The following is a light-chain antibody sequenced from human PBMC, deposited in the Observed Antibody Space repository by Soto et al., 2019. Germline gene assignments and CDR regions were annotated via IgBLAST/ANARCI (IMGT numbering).Light chain of an antibody. J-gene: IGLJ2*01. Sequence: NFMLTQPHSVSESPGKTVTISCTGSSGSIASNYVQWYQQRPGSAPTTVIYEDNQRPSGVPDRFSGSIDSSSNSASLTISGLKTEDEAGYYCQSYDSSNGVVFGGGTQLTVL. CDR2: EDN. V-gene: IGLV6-57*02. CDR3: QSYDSSNGVV. CDR1: SGSIASNY.